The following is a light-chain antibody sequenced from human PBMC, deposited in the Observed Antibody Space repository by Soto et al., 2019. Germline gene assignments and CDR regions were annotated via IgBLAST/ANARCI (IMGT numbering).Light chain of an antibody. Sequence: GDRVTLTCRASQAISSYLAWYQQKPGKVPKLLIYAASTSQSGVPSRFSGSGSGTDFTLTISSLQPEDVATYYCQKYNTAPWTFGQGTKVEIK. CDR2: AAS. CDR3: QKYNTAPWT. J-gene: IGKJ1*01. CDR1: QAISSY. V-gene: IGKV1-27*01.